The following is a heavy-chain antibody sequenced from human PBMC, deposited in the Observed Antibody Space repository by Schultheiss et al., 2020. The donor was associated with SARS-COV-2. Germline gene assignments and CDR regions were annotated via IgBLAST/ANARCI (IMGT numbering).Heavy chain of an antibody. J-gene: IGHJ6*02. CDR2: IYYSGST. CDR1: GGSISSGDYY. D-gene: IGHD2-8*01. CDR3: VRDGAMGLDTLDV. V-gene: IGHV4-30-4*01. Sequence: SETLSLTCTVSGGSISSGDYYWSWIRQPPGKGLEWIGYIYYSGSTYYNPSLKSRVTISVDTSKNQFSLKLNSVTAADTAVYYCVRDGAMGLDTLDVWGHGTTVTVSS.